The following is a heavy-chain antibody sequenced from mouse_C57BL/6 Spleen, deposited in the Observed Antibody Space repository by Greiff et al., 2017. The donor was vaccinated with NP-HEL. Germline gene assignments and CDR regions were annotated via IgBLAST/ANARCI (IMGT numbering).Heavy chain of an antibody. CDR2: ISYDGSN. D-gene: IGHD1-1*01. J-gene: IGHJ2*01. V-gene: IGHV3-6*01. CDR1: GYSITSGYY. CDR3: ARFTTPQSYFDY. Sequence: EVQRVESGPGLVKPSQSLSLTCSVTGYSITSGYYWNWIRQFPGNKLEWMGYISYDGSNNYNPSLKNRIPITRDTSKNQFFLKLNSVTTEDTATYYCARFTTPQSYFDYWGQGTTLTVSS.